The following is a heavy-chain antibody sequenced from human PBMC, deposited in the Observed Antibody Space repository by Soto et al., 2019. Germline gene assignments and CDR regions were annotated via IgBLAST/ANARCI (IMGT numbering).Heavy chain of an antibody. CDR1: GGSISSYY. J-gene: IGHJ4*02. CDR2: IYTSGST. Sequence: SETLSLTCTVSGGSISSYYWSWIRQPAGKGLEWIGRIYTSGSTNYNPSLKSRVTMSVDTSKNQFSLKLSSVTAADTAVYYCARMELSVTHYYFDYWGQGTLVTVSS. CDR3: ARMELSVTHYYFDY. V-gene: IGHV4-4*07. D-gene: IGHD1-7*01.